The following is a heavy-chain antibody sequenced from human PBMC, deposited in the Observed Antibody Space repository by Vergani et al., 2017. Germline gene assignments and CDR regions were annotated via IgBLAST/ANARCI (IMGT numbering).Heavy chain of an antibody. CDR3: ATKSCGTPGCQIGYFRE. J-gene: IGHJ1*01. CDR2: ISYEGTQK. Sequence: QVHLVESGGGVVQPGRSLRLSCVVSGFTSSYYGMHWVRQAPGKGLEWVAVISYEGTQKYYADSVKGRFTISRDNSESTLYLQMNSLRTEDTAVYYCATKSCGTPGCQIGYFREWGQGTLVTVSS. V-gene: IGHV3-30*03. D-gene: IGHD1-1*01. CDR1: GFTSSYYG.